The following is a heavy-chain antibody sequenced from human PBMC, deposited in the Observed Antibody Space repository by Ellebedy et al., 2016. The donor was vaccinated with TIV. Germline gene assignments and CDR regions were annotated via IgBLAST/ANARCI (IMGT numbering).Heavy chain of an antibody. D-gene: IGHD5-12*01. Sequence: GESLKISXAASGFTFRSYWMGWVRQAPGEGLEWVASIKPDGSNKFYVDSVKGRFTISRDNAKNSLYLQMSSLRAEDTAVYYCARGDIVATPRDVWGKGTTVTVSS. V-gene: IGHV3-7*01. CDR1: GFTFRSYW. J-gene: IGHJ6*03. CDR3: ARGDIVATPRDV. CDR2: IKPDGSNK.